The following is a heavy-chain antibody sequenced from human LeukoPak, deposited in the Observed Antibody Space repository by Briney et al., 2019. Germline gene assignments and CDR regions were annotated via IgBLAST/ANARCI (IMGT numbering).Heavy chain of an antibody. CDR1: GGSISSYY. CDR3: ARDSGYDQNYYYYYGMDV. V-gene: IGHV4-59*01. CDR2: IYYSGST. J-gene: IGHJ6*02. Sequence: SETLSLTCTVSGGSISSYYWSWIRQPPGKGLEWIGYIYYSGSTNYNPSLKSRVTISVDTSKNHFSLKLSSVTAADTAVYYCARDSGYDQNYYYYYGMDVWGQGTTVTVSS. D-gene: IGHD5-12*01.